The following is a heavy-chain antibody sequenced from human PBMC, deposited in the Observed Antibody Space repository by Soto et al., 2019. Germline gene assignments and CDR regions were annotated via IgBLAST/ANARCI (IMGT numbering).Heavy chain of an antibody. V-gene: IGHV1-69*13. CDR3: ARGKSGGRAFDI. CDR2: IIPIFGTA. D-gene: IGHD3-10*01. Sequence: SVKVSCKASGGTFSSYAISGVRQAPGQGLEWMGGIIPIFGTANYAQKFQGRVTITADESTSTAYMELSSLRSEDTAVYYCARGKSGGRAFDIWGQGTMVTVSS. J-gene: IGHJ3*02. CDR1: GGTFSSYA.